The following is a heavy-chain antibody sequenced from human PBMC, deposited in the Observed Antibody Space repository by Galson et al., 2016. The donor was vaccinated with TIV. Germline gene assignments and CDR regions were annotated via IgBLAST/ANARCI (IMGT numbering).Heavy chain of an antibody. CDR3: ARVRSCGGDCYYFDY. J-gene: IGHJ4*02. Sequence: SLRLSCAVSGFTFNNYWMSWVRQAPGKGLEWVANIKEDGSTIYYVDSVEGRFTISRDNAKNSLYLQMNSLRAEDTALYHCARVRSCGGDCYYFDYWGQGSLVTVSS. V-gene: IGHV3-7*03. D-gene: IGHD2-21*02. CDR1: GFTFNNYW. CDR2: IKEDGSTI.